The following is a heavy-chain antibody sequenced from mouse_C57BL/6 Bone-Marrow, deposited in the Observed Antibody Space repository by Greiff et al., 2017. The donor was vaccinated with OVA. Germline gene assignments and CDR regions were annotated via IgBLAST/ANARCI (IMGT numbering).Heavy chain of an antibody. Sequence: VQLQQPGAELVKPGASVKMSCKASGYTFTSYWITWVKQRPGQGLEWIGDIYPGSGSTNYNEKFKSKATLPVDTSSSTAYMQLSSLTSEDSAVYYCARNYGSSYRYFDVWGTGTTVTVSS. CDR3: ARNYGSSYRYFDV. CDR2: IYPGSGST. D-gene: IGHD1-1*01. CDR1: GYTFTSYW. V-gene: IGHV1-55*01. J-gene: IGHJ1*03.